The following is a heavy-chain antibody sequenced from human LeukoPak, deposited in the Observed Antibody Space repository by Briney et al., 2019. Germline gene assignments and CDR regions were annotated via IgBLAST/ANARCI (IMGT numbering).Heavy chain of an antibody. J-gene: IGHJ4*02. D-gene: IGHD3-22*01. Sequence: PSETLSLTCAVSGYSISSGYYWGWIRQPPGKGLEWIGSIYHSGSTNYNPSLKSRVTISVDTSKNQFSLKLSSVTAADTAVYYCARGLGDYYDSSGDDYWGQGTLVTVSS. CDR2: IYHSGST. V-gene: IGHV4-38-2*01. CDR1: GYSISSGYY. CDR3: ARGLGDYYDSSGDDY.